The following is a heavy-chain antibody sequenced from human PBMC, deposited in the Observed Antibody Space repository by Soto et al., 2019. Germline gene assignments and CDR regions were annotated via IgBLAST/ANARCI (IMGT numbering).Heavy chain of an antibody. V-gene: IGHV4-34*01. D-gene: IGHD4-17*01. CDR3: ASSPRDGLQDDY. CDR1: GGSFSGYY. Sequence: QVQLQQWGAGLLKPSETLSLTCAVYGGSFSGYYWSWIRQPPGKGLEWIGEINHSGSTNYNLSLKSRVTISVDTSKNQFSLKLSSVTAADTAVYYCASSPRDGLQDDYWGQGTLVTVSS. CDR2: INHSGST. J-gene: IGHJ4*02.